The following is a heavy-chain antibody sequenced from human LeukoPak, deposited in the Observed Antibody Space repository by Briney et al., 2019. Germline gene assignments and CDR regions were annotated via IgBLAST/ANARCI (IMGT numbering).Heavy chain of an antibody. CDR2: ISYDGSNK. V-gene: IGHV3-30-3*01. CDR1: GFTFSSYA. Sequence: GGSLRLSCAASGFTFSSYAMHWVRQAPGKGLEWVAVISYDGSNKYYADSVKGRFTISRDNSKNTLYLQMNSLRAEDTAVYYCAKGDQLLWGYFDYWGQGTLVTVSS. D-gene: IGHD2-2*01. J-gene: IGHJ4*02. CDR3: AKGDQLLWGYFDY.